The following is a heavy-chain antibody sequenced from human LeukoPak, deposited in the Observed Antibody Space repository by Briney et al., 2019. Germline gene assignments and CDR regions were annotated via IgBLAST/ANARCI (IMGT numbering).Heavy chain of an antibody. CDR1: GISFSTFA. V-gene: IGHV3-23*01. J-gene: IGHJ4*02. D-gene: IGHD3-16*01. Sequence: GGSLRLSCAASGISFSTFAMSGVRQGPARGLGGVSSIRGNGATFYADSVNGRSTLYSDRSRNELYLQLSNLRVEDTAIYYRARASCVSSTDAVRWGQGALVSLSS. CDR2: IRGNGAT. CDR3: ARASCVSSTDAVR.